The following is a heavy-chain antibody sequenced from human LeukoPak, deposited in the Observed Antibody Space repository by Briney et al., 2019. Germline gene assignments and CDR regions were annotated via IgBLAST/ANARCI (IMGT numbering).Heavy chain of an antibody. J-gene: IGHJ6*03. CDR3: ASRHCSGGSCYYYYYYMDV. CDR1: GFTFSSYA. V-gene: IGHV3-30*04. Sequence: GGSLRLSCAASGFTFSSYAMHWVRQAPGKGLEWVAVISYDGSNKYYADSVKGRFTISRDNSKNTLYLQMNSLRAEDTAVYYCASRHCSGGSCYYYYYYMDVWGKGTTVTVSS. CDR2: ISYDGSNK. D-gene: IGHD2-15*01.